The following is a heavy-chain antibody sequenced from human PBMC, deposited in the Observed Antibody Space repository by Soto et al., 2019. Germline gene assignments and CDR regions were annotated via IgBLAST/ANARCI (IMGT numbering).Heavy chain of an antibody. Sequence: QVQLVQSGAEVKKPGASVKVSCKASGYTFTNYGISWVRQAPGQGLEWMGWINPYNGNTNYAQKLQDRVTMTTDTSTSTAYRELRSLRSDATDVYYCASLLAAEELVWGQGTLVTVSS. D-gene: IGHD6-13*01. V-gene: IGHV1-18*01. J-gene: IGHJ4*02. CDR2: INPYNGNT. CDR3: ASLLAAEELV. CDR1: GYTFTNYG.